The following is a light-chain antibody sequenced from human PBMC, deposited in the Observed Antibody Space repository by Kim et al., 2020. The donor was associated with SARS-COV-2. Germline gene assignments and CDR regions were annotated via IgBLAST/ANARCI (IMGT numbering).Light chain of an antibody. CDR1: QSISSS. V-gene: IGKV3D-15*01. J-gene: IGKJ3*01. Sequence: FVATGERATRTCRASQSISSSLAWYQQKPGQAPRLRIYAASIRDTGIPARFSGSGSGTEFTLTISSLQSEDFAVYYCQQYHNWDTFGPGTKVDIK. CDR2: AAS. CDR3: QQYHNWDT.